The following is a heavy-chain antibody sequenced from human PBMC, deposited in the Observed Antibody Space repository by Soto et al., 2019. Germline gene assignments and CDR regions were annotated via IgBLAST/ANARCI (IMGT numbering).Heavy chain of an antibody. CDR1: GGSMSGYY. D-gene: IGHD6-13*01. CDR2: VYTSETT. CDR3: AGNIAAAGRRYYGMDV. Sequence: QVQLQESGPGLVKPSETLSLTCTVSGGSMSGYYCSWIRQSAGKGPEWIGRVYTSETTYYNPSLKSRVTMSLDTSKNQFSLNLYSLTAADTAVYYCAGNIAAAGRRYYGMDVWGQVTTVTVSS. J-gene: IGHJ6*02. V-gene: IGHV4-4*07.